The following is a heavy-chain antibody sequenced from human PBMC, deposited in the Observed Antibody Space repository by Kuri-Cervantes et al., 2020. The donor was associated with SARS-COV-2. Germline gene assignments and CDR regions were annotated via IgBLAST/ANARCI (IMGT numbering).Heavy chain of an antibody. CDR2: IKQDGSEK. Sequence: GESLKISCAASGFSFSSYGMSWVRQAPGKGLEWVANIKQDGSEKYYVDSVKGRFTISRDNAKNSLYLQMNSLRAEDTAVYYYARFGIRITIFGVPKGFDYWGQGTLVTVSS. V-gene: IGHV3-7*05. J-gene: IGHJ4*02. CDR1: GFSFSSYG. CDR3: ARFGIRITIFGVPKGFDY. D-gene: IGHD3-3*01.